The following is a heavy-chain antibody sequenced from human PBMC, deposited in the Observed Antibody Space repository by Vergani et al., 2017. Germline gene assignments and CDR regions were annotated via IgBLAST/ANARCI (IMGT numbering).Heavy chain of an antibody. V-gene: IGHV3-21*01. Sequence: EVQLVESGGGLVKPGGSLRLSCAASGFIFSSYSMNWVRQAPGKGLEWVSSISSSSSYIYYADSVKGRFTISRDNAKNSLYLQMDSLRAEDTAVYYCAGLGQRYFDWLPKTYWYFDLWGRGTLVTVSS. CDR1: GFIFSSYS. CDR2: ISSSSSYI. J-gene: IGHJ2*01. D-gene: IGHD3-9*01. CDR3: AGLGQRYFDWLPKTYWYFDL.